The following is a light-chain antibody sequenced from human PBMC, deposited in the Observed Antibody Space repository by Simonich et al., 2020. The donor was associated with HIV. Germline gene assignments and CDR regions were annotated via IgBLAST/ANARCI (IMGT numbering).Light chain of an antibody. CDR3: QQYNSYSPT. V-gene: IGKV3-15*01. CDR2: GAS. Sequence: EVVMTQSPATLSVSPGERATLSCRASQSVRSNLAWYQQKPGQAPRLLIYGASTRATGIPARFSGSGSGTEFTLTISSLQPDDFATYYCQQYNSYSPTFGQGTKVEIK. J-gene: IGKJ1*01. CDR1: QSVRSN.